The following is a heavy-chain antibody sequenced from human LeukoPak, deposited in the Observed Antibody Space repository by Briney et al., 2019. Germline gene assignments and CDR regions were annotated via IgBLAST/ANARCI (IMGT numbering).Heavy chain of an antibody. Sequence: PGGSLRLSCAASGFTVSSNYMSWVRQAPGKGLEWVSVTNSGGYTDYADSVKGRFTISRDNSKNTLYLQMNSLRAEDTAVYYCARDQNFWGQGTLVTVSS. J-gene: IGHJ4*02. CDR3: ARDQNF. CDR2: TNSGGYT. V-gene: IGHV3-53*01. CDR1: GFTVSSNY.